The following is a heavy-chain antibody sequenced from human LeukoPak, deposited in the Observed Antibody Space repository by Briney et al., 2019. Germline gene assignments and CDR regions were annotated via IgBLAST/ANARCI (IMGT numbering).Heavy chain of an antibody. CDR3: ARASDDEFYLYHGRDV. V-gene: IGHV4-34*01. Sequence: SSETLSLTCAVHGGSFSGYYWTWIRQSPGKGLEWIGEISQSGSTNHNPSLKSRITLSVATSKNQYSLKLTSLTAADTAVYYCARASDDEFYLYHGRDVWGQGTTVIVSS. J-gene: IGHJ6*02. D-gene: IGHD2-2*01. CDR2: ISQSGST. CDR1: GGSFSGYY.